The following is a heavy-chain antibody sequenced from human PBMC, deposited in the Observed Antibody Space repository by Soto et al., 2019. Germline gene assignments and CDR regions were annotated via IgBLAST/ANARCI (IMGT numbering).Heavy chain of an antibody. V-gene: IGHV3-23*01. J-gene: IGHJ4*02. Sequence: GWSLRLSCSASVFIFRDYAMNWCRQAPGKGLEWVSDISGSGDSARYADSVKGRFTISRDNSRNTLYLQINSLRVDDTAVYYCGKERRGSGWSVCNFWGQGTLVTVSS. CDR1: VFIFRDYA. D-gene: IGHD6-19*01. CDR3: GKERRGSGWSVCNF. CDR2: ISGSGDSA.